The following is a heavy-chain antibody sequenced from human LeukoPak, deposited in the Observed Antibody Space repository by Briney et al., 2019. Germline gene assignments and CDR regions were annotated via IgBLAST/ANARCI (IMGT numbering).Heavy chain of an antibody. J-gene: IGHJ5*02. CDR1: GGSFSGYY. V-gene: IGHV4-34*01. CDR2: INHSGST. D-gene: IGHD2-2*01. Sequence: PSETLSLTCAVSGGSFSGYYWSWIRQPPGKGLEWIGEINHSGSTNYNPSLKSRVTISVDTSKNQISLKLSSVTAADTAVYYCARRGGYCSSTSCFNWFDPWGQGTLVTVSS. CDR3: ARRGGYCSSTSCFNWFDP.